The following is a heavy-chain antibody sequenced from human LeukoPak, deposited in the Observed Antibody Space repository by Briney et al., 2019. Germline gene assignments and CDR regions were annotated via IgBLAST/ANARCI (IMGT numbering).Heavy chain of an antibody. CDR2: INDGNGNT. D-gene: IGHD3-10*01. CDR3: ARVVTRLREGKYHYDMDV. J-gene: IGHJ6*02. CDR1: GYTFTSHA. V-gene: IGHV1-3*01. Sequence: ASVKVSCKASGYTFTSHAIHWVRQAPGQRLEWMGWINDGNGNTKYSQKFQGRVTITRDTSASTAYMELSSLRSEDTAVYYCARVVTRLREGKYHYDMDVWGQGTTVTVSS.